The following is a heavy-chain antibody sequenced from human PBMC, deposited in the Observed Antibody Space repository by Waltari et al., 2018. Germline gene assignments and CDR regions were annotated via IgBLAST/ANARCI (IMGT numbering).Heavy chain of an antibody. J-gene: IGHJ6*03. V-gene: IGHV1-2*06. CDR3: ARATTVTTAVYYYYMDV. D-gene: IGHD4-4*01. CDR1: GYTFTGYY. CDR2: INPNSGGT. Sequence: QVQLVQSGAEVKKPGASVKVSCKASGYTFTGYYMHWVRQAPGQGLEWMGRINPNSGGTNYAQKFQGRVTMTRDTSISTAYVELSRLRSDDTAVYYCARATTVTTAVYYYYMDVWGKGTTVTVSS.